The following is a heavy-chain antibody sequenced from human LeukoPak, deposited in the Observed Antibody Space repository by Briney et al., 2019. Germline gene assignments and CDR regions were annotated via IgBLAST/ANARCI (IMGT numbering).Heavy chain of an antibody. Sequence: SETLSLTCTVSGGSISSYYWSWIRQPPGKGLEWIGYIYYSGSTNYNPSLKSRVTISVDTSKNQFSLKLSSVTAADTAVYYCARHYCSSTSCYPANVWGKGTTVTVSS. CDR2: IYYSGST. J-gene: IGHJ6*04. CDR3: ARHYCSSTSCYPANV. D-gene: IGHD2-2*01. V-gene: IGHV4-59*08. CDR1: GGSISSYY.